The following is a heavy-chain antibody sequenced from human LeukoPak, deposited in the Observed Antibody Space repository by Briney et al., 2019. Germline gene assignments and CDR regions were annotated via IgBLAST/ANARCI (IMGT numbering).Heavy chain of an antibody. Sequence: GGSLRLSCAASGFTFSSYAMSWVRQAPGKGLEWVSTISNSDYNTYYTDSLKGRFTISRDNAKNTLYLQMNSLRAEDTAVYYCAKDPVYDILTGCYFDYWGQGTLVTVSS. J-gene: IGHJ4*02. CDR3: AKDPVYDILTGCYFDY. V-gene: IGHV3-23*01. CDR1: GFTFSSYA. D-gene: IGHD3-9*01. CDR2: ISNSDYNT.